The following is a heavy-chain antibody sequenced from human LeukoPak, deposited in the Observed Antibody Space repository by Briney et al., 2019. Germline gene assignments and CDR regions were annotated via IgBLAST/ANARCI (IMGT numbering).Heavy chain of an antibody. D-gene: IGHD2-15*01. CDR2: ISATGGTT. J-gene: IGHJ4*02. Sequence: GGSLRLSCAAAGFTFSSYGMSWVRQAPGKGLEWVSAISATGGTTYYADSVKGRFTISRDNAKNSLYLQMNSLRAEDTAVYYCARGVTVVAAPDHSLDYWGQGTLVTVSS. CDR3: ARGVTVVAAPDHSLDY. CDR1: GFTFSSYG. V-gene: IGHV3-23*01.